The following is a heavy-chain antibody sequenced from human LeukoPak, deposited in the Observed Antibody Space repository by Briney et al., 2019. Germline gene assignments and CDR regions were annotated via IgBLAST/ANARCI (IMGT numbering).Heavy chain of an antibody. J-gene: IGHJ3*02. V-gene: IGHV3-9*01. CDR2: ISWNSGSI. CDR1: GFTFDDYA. D-gene: IGHD4-17*01. Sequence: PGRSLRLSCAASGFTFDDYAMHWVRQAPGKGLEWVSGISWNSGSIGYADSVKGRFTISRDNAKNSLYLQMNSLRAEDTALYYCAKVFRTGYGDYSSAFDIWGQGTMVTVFS. CDR3: AKVFRTGYGDYSSAFDI.